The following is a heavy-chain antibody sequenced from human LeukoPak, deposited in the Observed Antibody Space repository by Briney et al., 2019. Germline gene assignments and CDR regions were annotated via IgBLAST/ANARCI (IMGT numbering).Heavy chain of an antibody. CDR2: IYDSETT. CDR1: GGSISGTNW. D-gene: IGHD6-19*01. J-gene: IGHJ4*02. CDR3: ARQAYSSGWYTAAY. Sequence: SGTLSLTCGVSGGSISGTNWWSWIRQPPGKGLEWIASIYDSETTKYNPSLRSRATISSDTSKNQFSLKLSSVTAADTAVYYCARQAYSSGWYTAAYWGQGTLVTVSS. V-gene: IGHV4-59*08.